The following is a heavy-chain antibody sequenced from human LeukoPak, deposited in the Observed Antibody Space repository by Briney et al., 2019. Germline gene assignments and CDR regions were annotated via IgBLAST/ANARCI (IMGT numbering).Heavy chain of an antibody. CDR3: ARDFTGDYDY. D-gene: IGHD1-14*01. Sequence: GASVKVSCKASGYTFTSYGISWVRQAPGQGLEWMGGIIPIFGTANYAQKFQGRVTITADTSTSTAYMELRSLRSDDTAVYYCARDFTGDYDYWGQGTLVTVSS. J-gene: IGHJ4*02. V-gene: IGHV1-69*06. CDR1: GYTFTSYG. CDR2: IIPIFGTA.